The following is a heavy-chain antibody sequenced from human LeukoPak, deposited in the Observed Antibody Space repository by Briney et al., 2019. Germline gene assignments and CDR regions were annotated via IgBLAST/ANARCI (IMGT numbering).Heavy chain of an antibody. V-gene: IGHV3-30-3*01. Sequence: TGGSLRLSCAASGFIFRNYAMYWVRQPPGKGVEWVAVISSDGNNKYYADSVKGRFTISRDNSKNTLYLQMNSLRAADTAVYYCARDWGPDYWGQGTLVTVSS. CDR2: ISSDGNNK. CDR3: ARDWGPDY. D-gene: IGHD7-27*01. J-gene: IGHJ4*02. CDR1: GFIFRNYA.